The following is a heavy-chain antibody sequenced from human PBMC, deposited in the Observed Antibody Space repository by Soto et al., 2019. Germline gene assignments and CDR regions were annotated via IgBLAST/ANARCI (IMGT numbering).Heavy chain of an antibody. V-gene: IGHV1-69*02. CDR1: GGTFSSYT. CDR2: IIPILGIA. Sequence: ASVKVSCKASGGTFSSYTISWVRQAPGQGLEWMGRIIPILGIANYAQKFQGRVTITADKSTSTAYMELSSLRSEDTAVYYCARVSPNRPNAFDSWGQGTMVNVS. J-gene: IGHJ3*02. CDR3: ARVSPNRPNAFDS.